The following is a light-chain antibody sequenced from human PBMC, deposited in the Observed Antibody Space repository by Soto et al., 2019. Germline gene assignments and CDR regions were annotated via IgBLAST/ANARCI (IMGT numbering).Light chain of an antibody. CDR3: QQYENLPYT. V-gene: IGKV1-33*01. CDR1: QVISNY. Sequence: DIQMTQSASSLSASVGDRVTITCQASQVISNYLNWYQQKPGKAPQLLIYDISTLEIGVPSRFSGSGSGTDVTFTITGLQPEDIATYYCQQYENLPYTFGQGTKLEI. CDR2: DIS. J-gene: IGKJ2*01.